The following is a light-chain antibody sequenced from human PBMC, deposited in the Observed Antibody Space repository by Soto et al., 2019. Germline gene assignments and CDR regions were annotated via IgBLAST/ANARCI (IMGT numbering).Light chain of an antibody. CDR2: GAF. J-gene: IGKJ2*01. Sequence: ENVLTQSPATLSVSPGERATLSCRTSQIIGTNLAWYQQKPGQAPRLLIYGAFIRAPGFPVRFRGTGSGSEFTLTISSLQTVDGALYYCQQYDKWPYTFGQGTNLEIK. CDR3: QQYDKWPYT. V-gene: IGKV3-15*01. CDR1: QIIGTN.